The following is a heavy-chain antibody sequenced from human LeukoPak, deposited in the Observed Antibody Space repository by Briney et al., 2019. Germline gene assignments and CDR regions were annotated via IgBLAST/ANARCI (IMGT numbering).Heavy chain of an antibody. CDR2: ISYDGSNK. CDR3: ARVGASRAAFDI. Sequence: GRSLRLSCAASGFTFSSYGMHWVRQAPGKGLEWVAVISYDGSNKYYADSVKGRFTISRDNSKNTLYLQMNSLRAEDTAVYYCARVGASRAAFDIWGQGTMVTISS. CDR1: GFTFSSYG. D-gene: IGHD1-26*01. J-gene: IGHJ3*02. V-gene: IGHV3-30*03.